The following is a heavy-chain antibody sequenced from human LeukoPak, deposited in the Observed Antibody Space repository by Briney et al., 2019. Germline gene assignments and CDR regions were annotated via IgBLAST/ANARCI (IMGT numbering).Heavy chain of an antibody. V-gene: IGHV3-21*01. Sequence: GGSLRLSCAASGFTFSSYSMNWVRQAPGKGLEWVSSISRSSNYKYYADSVKGRFTISRDNAKNSLYLQMNSLRAEDTAVYYCARGYYDSSGKGFYYYYYYMDVWGKGTTVTISS. J-gene: IGHJ6*03. CDR2: ISRSSNYK. CDR3: ARGYYDSSGKGFYYYYYYMDV. CDR1: GFTFSSYS. D-gene: IGHD3-22*01.